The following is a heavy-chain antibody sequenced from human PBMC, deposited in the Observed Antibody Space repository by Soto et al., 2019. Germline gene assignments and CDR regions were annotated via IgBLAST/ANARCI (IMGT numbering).Heavy chain of an antibody. CDR2: IFFSGNT. J-gene: IGHJ4*02. Sequence: PSETLSLTCTVSGGSILNGGHYWTWIRQHPGKGLEWIGRIFFSGNTHYNPALKSRLTFSLDTAKNQFSLKLTSVTAADTAIYYCARDNYGGRLDFSGQITLVTFSS. V-gene: IGHV4-31*03. CDR1: GGSILNGGHY. CDR3: ARDNYGGRLDF. D-gene: IGHD4-17*01.